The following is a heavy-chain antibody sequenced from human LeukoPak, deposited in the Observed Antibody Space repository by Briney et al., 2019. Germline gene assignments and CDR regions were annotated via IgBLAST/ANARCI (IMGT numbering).Heavy chain of an antibody. V-gene: IGHV4-30-4*01. Sequence: SETLSLTCTVSGGSISSGDYYWSWIRQPPGKGLEWIGYIYYSGSTYYNPSLKSRVTISVDTSKNQFSLKLSSVTAADTAVHYCARVPSTTHFDYWGQGTLVTVSS. CDR3: ARVPSTTHFDY. CDR1: GGSISSGDYY. D-gene: IGHD1-26*01. CDR2: IYYSGST. J-gene: IGHJ4*02.